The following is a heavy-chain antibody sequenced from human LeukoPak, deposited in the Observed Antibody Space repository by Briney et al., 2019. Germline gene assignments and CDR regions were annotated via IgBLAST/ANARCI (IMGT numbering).Heavy chain of an antibody. CDR3: AATSGWNDSYFDY. V-gene: IGHV3-9*01. CDR1: AFIFEDYT. J-gene: IGHJ4*02. Sequence: GRSLRLSCAVSAFIFEDYTLHWVRQVPGRGLEGVAGVSWNRDYINYGDSVEGRFTATRDDAKNSFHLQMNSLRIEDTAVYYCAATSGWNDSYFDYWGQGTLVTVSA. CDR2: VSWNRDYI. D-gene: IGHD6-19*01.